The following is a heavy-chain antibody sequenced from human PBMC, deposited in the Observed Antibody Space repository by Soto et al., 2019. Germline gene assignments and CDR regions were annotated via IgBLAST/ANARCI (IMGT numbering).Heavy chain of an antibody. CDR3: ARDRSSSWTSAGGMDV. CDR2: ISYDGSNK. CDR1: GFTFSSYA. V-gene: IGHV3-30-3*01. Sequence: QVQLVESGGGVVQPGRSLRLSCAASGFTFSSYAMHWVRQAPGKGLEWVAVISYDGSNKYYADSVKGRFTISRDNSKNPLYLQMNSLKAEDTAVYYCARDRSSSWTSAGGMDVWGQGTKVTVSS. D-gene: IGHD6-13*01. J-gene: IGHJ6*02.